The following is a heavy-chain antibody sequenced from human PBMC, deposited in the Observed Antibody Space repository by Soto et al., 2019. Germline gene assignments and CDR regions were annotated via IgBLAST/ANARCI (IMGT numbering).Heavy chain of an antibody. D-gene: IGHD3-16*02. CDR1: GFTFSDYY. V-gene: IGHV3-11*06. Sequence: PGGSLRLSCAASGFTFSDYYMSWIRQAPVKVLEWVSYISSSSSYTNYADFVKGRFTISRDNAKNSLYLQMNSLRAEDTAVYYCARVSYDYVWGSYRWFDYWGQGTLVTVSS. CDR3: ARVSYDYVWGSYRWFDY. J-gene: IGHJ4*02. CDR2: ISSSSSYT.